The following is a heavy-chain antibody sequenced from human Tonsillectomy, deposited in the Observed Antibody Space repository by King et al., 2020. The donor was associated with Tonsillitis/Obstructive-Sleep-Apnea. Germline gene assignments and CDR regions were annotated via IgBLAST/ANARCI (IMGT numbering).Heavy chain of an antibody. CDR1: GFTVSSNY. J-gene: IGHJ6*03. CDR3: ARATYYDFWSGYVNYMDV. CDR2: IYSGGST. Sequence: VQLVESGGGLIQPGGSLRLSCAASGFTVSSNYMSWVRQAPGKGLEWGSVIYSGGSTYYADSVKGRFTISRDNSKNTLDLQMNSLRAEDTAVYYCARATYYDFWSGYVNYMDVWGKGTMVTVSS. V-gene: IGHV3-53*01. D-gene: IGHD3-3*01.